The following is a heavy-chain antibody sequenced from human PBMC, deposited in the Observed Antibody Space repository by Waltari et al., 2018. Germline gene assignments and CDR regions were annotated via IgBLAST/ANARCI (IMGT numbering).Heavy chain of an antibody. CDR1: GGSISGSVYY. CDR3: VRDRGLRTFFDH. J-gene: IGHJ4*02. D-gene: IGHD4-17*01. CDR2: IYYDGTA. V-gene: IGHV4-39*07. Sequence: QVQLQESGPGPVKPSETLSLTCRVSGGSISGSVYYWGWIRQPPGKGLEYIGSIYYDGTAFYNPSLKTPVTISVDTSYNQFSLKMKSVTAADTAMYFCVRDRGLRTFFDHWGQGTLVTVSS.